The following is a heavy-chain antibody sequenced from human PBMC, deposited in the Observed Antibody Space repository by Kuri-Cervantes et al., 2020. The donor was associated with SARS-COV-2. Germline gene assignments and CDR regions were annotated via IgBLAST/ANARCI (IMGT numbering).Heavy chain of an antibody. CDR1: GFTFGDYA. D-gene: IGHD3-10*01. V-gene: IGHV4-38-2*02. CDR2: IYYSGST. J-gene: IGHJ4*02. CDR3: ARHIYASGRLDY. Sequence: GSLRLSCTASGFTFGDYAMSWVRQAPGKGLEWIGSIYYSGSTYYNPSLKSRVTASVDTSKNQFSLKLKSVTAADTAVYYCARHIYASGRLDYWGQGTLVTVSS.